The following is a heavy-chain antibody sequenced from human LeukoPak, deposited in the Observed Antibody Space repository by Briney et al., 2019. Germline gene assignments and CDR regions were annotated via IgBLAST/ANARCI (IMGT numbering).Heavy chain of an antibody. CDR2: IWYDGSNK. CDR3: ASGYCSSTSCYNIDY. D-gene: IGHD2-2*02. V-gene: IGHV3-33*01. Sequence: GRSLRLSCAASGFTFSSYGMHWVRQAPGKGLEWVAVIWYDGSNKYYADSVKGRFTISRDNSKNTLYLQMNSLRAEDTAAYYCASGYCSSTSCYNIDYWGQGTLVTVSS. J-gene: IGHJ4*02. CDR1: GFTFSSYG.